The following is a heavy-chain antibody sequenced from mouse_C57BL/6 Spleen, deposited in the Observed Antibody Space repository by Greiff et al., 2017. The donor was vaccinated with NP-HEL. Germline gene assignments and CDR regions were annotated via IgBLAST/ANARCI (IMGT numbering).Heavy chain of an antibody. V-gene: IGHV5-17*01. Sequence: EVQLVESGGGLVKPGGSLKLSCAASGFTFSDYGMHWVRQAPEKGLEWVAYISSGSSTIYYADTLKGRFTISRDNAKNTLFLQMTSLRSEDTAMYYCARMGSTMVSWFAYWGQGTLVTVSA. J-gene: IGHJ3*01. CDR3: ARMGSTMVSWFAY. D-gene: IGHD2-1*01. CDR1: GFTFSDYG. CDR2: ISSGSSTI.